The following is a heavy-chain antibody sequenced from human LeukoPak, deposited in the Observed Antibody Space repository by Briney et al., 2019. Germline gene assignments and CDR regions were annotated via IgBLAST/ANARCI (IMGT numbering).Heavy chain of an antibody. CDR2: ISASGASP. Sequence: PGGSLRLSCAASGFTFNSDAMCWVRQAPGKGLEWVSIISASGASPYYAGSVKGRFTISRDNSKNTLYLQMNSLRAEDTAVYYCAKREVARTYYSDYCSQGTLVTVSS. V-gene: IGHV3-23*01. J-gene: IGHJ4*02. D-gene: IGHD5-12*01. CDR1: GFTFNSDA. CDR3: AKREVARTYYSDY.